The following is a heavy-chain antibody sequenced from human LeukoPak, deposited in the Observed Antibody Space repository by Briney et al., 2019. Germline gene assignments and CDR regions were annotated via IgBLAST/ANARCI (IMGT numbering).Heavy chain of an antibody. CDR3: ARENRGYCSSTSCYRWDY. CDR2: IYYSGST. Sequence: SETLSLTCTVSGGSISSYYWSWIRQPPGKRLEWIGYIYYSGSTNYNPSLKSRVTISVDTSKNQFSLKLSSVTAADTAVYYCARENRGYCSSTSCYRWDYWGQGTLVTVSS. D-gene: IGHD2-2*02. CDR1: GGSISSYY. V-gene: IGHV4-59*01. J-gene: IGHJ4*02.